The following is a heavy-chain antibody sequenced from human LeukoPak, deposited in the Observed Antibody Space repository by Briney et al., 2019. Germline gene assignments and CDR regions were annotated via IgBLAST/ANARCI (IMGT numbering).Heavy chain of an antibody. CDR2: INTNTGNP. D-gene: IGHD3-10*01. V-gene: IGHV7-4-1*02. J-gene: IGHJ4*02. CDR1: GYTFTSYA. CDR3: ARDRVLLWFGESYYFDY. Sequence: ASVKVSCKASGYTFTSYAMNWVRQALGQGLEWMGWINTNTGNPTYAQGFTGRFVFSLDTSVSTAYLQISSLKAEDTAVYYCARDRVLLWFGESYYFDYWGQGTLVTVSS.